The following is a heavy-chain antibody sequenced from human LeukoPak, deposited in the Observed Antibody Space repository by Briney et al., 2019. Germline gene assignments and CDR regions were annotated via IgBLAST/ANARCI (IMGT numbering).Heavy chain of an antibody. D-gene: IGHD6-19*01. J-gene: IGHJ1*01. Sequence: GGSLRLSCAASEFIVSSYYMSWVRQAPGKGLEWVSVMLTAGTTYYADSVKGRFTISRDDSKNMVYLQMNSLRAEDTAVYFCAREGYSSGWFRLWGQGTLVTVFS. V-gene: IGHV3-53*01. CDR2: MLTAGTT. CDR3: AREGYSSGWFRL. CDR1: EFIVSSYY.